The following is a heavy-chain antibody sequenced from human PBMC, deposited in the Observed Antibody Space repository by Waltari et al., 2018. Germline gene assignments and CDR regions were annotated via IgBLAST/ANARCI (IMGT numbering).Heavy chain of an antibody. Sequence: QVQLQESGPELVKPSETLSLTCTVSGGSISSSSYYWGWIRQPPGKGLEWIGSIYYSCSTYYNPSLKSRVTIAVDTSKNQFSLKLSSVTAADTAVYYCARSDWGSSSPNWFDPWGQGTLVTVSS. J-gene: IGHJ5*02. CDR2: IYYSCST. D-gene: IGHD6-6*01. V-gene: IGHV4-39*07. CDR1: GGSISSSSYY. CDR3: ARSDWGSSSPNWFDP.